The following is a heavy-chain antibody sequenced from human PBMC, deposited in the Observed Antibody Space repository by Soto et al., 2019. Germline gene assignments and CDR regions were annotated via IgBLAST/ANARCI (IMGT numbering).Heavy chain of an antibody. V-gene: IGHV1-18*01. J-gene: IGHJ5*02. D-gene: IGHD2-15*01. CDR1: GYTFTSYG. CDR2: ISAYNGNT. Sequence: QVQLVQSGAEVKKPGASVKVSCKASGYTFTSYGISWVRQAPGQGLEWMGWISAYNGNTNYAQKLQGRVTMTTDTSTSTAYMELRSLRSDDTAVYYCARSSLGYCSGGSCYGYNWFDPWGQGTLVTVSS. CDR3: ARSSLGYCSGGSCYGYNWFDP.